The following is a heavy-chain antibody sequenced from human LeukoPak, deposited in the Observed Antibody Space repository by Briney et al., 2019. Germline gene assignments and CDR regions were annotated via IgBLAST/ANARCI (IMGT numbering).Heavy chain of an antibody. D-gene: IGHD1-7*01. CDR3: ARGSTGTTYLSGYWYFDL. J-gene: IGHJ2*01. CDR1: GYTFTSYD. CDR2: MNPNSGNT. Sequence: ASVKVSCKASGYTFTSYDINWVRQATGQGLEWMGWMNPNSGNTGYAQKFQGRVTMTRNTSISTAYMELSSLRSEDTAVYYCARGSTGTTYLSGYWYFDLWGRGTLVTVSS. V-gene: IGHV1-8*01.